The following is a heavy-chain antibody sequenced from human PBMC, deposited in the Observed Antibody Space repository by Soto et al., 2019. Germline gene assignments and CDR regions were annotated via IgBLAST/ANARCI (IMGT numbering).Heavy chain of an antibody. J-gene: IGHJ6*02. V-gene: IGHV3-30*18. Sequence: PGGSLRLSCAASGFTFSSYGMHWVRQAPGKGLEWVAVISYDGSNKYYADSVKGRFTISRDNSKNTLYLQMNSLRAEDTAVFYCAKDSGRYFDWLSPGQYYYYGMDVWGQGTTVTVSS. CDR1: GFTFSSYG. D-gene: IGHD3-9*01. CDR2: ISYDGSNK. CDR3: AKDSGRYFDWLSPGQYYYYGMDV.